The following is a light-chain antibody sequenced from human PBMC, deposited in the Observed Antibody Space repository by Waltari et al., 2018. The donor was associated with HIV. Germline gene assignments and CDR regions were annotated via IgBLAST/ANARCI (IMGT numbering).Light chain of an antibody. CDR3: ATWDDSLTGLQVI. CDR1: SSNIGSHD. J-gene: IGLJ2*01. CDR2: AST. Sequence: QSVLTQPPSASGTHGQMISISCSGSSSNIGSHDVYWYQQLPGTAPKLLIFASTQRPSGVPDRFSASKSGTSASLAISGLLSEDEADYFCATWDDSLTGLQVIFGGGTKLTVL. V-gene: IGLV1-47*01.